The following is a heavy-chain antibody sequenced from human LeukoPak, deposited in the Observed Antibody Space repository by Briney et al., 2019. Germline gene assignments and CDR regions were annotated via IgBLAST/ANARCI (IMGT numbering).Heavy chain of an antibody. D-gene: IGHD1-14*01. CDR1: GFTFSSYA. Sequence: GGSLRLSCSASGFTFSSYAMHWVRRAPGKGLEYVSGISSNGGSVYADSVKGRFTTSRDNSKNTLFLQMSSLRAEDTAVYYCVDRCFRIKAVSWGKGTMVPFSS. CDR3: VDRCFRIKAVS. V-gene: IGHV3-64D*06. J-gene: IGHJ3*01. CDR2: ISSNGGS.